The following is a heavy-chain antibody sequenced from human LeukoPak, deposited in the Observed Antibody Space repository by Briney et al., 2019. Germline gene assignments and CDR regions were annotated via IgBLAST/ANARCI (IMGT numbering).Heavy chain of an antibody. Sequence: GRSLRLSCAASGFIFSSYGMHWVRQAPGKGLEWVAIIWYDGSKKYYADSVKGRFIISRDNSENMLYLQMNSLRADDTAIYYCARDGISNTWYRWFDPWSQGTLVTVSS. CDR1: GFIFSSYG. J-gene: IGHJ5*02. CDR2: IWYDGSKK. D-gene: IGHD3-3*02. V-gene: IGHV3-33*01. CDR3: ARDGISNTWYRWFDP.